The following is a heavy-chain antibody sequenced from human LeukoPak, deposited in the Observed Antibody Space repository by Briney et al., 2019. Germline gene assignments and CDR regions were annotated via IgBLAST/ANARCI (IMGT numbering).Heavy chain of an antibody. J-gene: IGHJ3*02. CDR1: GYSISSNNW. CDR2: IYYSGSV. CDR3: ATISGGAFDI. D-gene: IGHD1-26*01. V-gene: IGHV4-28*05. Sequence: SETLSLTCAVSGYSISSNNWWGWIRQPPGRGLEWVGHIYYSGSVYYNPSFKSRVTMSEDTSKNQFSLKLSSVTDVDTAVYYCATISGGAFDIWGQGTMVTVSS.